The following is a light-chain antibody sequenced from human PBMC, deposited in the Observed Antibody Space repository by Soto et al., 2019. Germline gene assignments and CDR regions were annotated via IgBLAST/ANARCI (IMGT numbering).Light chain of an antibody. CDR3: QQYSNSPYT. J-gene: IGKJ2*01. V-gene: IGKV3-20*01. CDR1: QSVNSNY. CDR2: GAS. Sequence: ELVLTQSPGTLSLSPGERATLSCRASQSVNSNYLAWYQQRPGQAPRLLIYGASSRATGIPDRFSGSGSGTDFTLTISRLEPEDFAVYYCQQYSNSPYTFGQGTKLEIK.